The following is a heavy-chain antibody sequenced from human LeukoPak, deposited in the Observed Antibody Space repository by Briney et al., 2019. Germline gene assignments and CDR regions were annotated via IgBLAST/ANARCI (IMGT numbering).Heavy chain of an antibody. CDR2: IYYSGST. D-gene: IGHD2-2*02. V-gene: IGHV4-39*01. Sequence: PSETLSLTCTVSGGSISSSSYYWGWIRQPPGKGLEWIGSIYYSGSTYYNPSLKSRVTISVDTSKNQFSLKLSSVTAADTAEYYCARNRCSSTSCYTFPYYYYGMDVWGQGTTVTVSS. CDR3: ARNRCSSTSCYTFPYYYYGMDV. CDR1: GGSISSSSYY. J-gene: IGHJ6*02.